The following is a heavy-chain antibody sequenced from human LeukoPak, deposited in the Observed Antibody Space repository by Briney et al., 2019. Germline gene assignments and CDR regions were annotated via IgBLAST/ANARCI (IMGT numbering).Heavy chain of an antibody. CDR2: ISSSGSTI. Sequence: PGGSLRLSCAASGFTFSSYEMNWVRQAPGKGLEWVSYISSSGSTIYYADSVKGRFTISRDNAKNSLYLQMNSLRAEDTAVYYCARAWNGYSYGYDWYYYYMDVWGKGTTVTISS. J-gene: IGHJ6*03. CDR3: ARAWNGYSYGYDWYYYYMDV. CDR1: GFTFSSYE. D-gene: IGHD5-18*01. V-gene: IGHV3-48*03.